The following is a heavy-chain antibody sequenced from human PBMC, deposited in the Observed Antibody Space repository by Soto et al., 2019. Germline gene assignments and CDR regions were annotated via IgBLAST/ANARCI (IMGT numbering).Heavy chain of an antibody. V-gene: IGHV4-39*01. Sequence: SETLSLTCTVSGGSISSSSYYWGWIRQPPGKGLEWIGSIYYSGSTYYNPSLKSRVTISVDTSKNQFSLKLSSVTAADTAVYYCASYLRFLGNSWKKTTARWFDPWGQGTLVTVSS. CDR2: IYYSGST. CDR3: ASYLRFLGNSWKKTTARWFDP. J-gene: IGHJ5*02. D-gene: IGHD3-3*01. CDR1: GGSISSSSYY.